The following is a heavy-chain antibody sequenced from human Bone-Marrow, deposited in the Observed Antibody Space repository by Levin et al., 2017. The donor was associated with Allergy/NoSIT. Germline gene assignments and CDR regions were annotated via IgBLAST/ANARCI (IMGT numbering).Heavy chain of an antibody. CDR1: GFTFSSYG. J-gene: IGHJ6*02. Sequence: PGGSLRLSCAASGFTFSSYGMHWVRQAPGKGLEWVAVISYDGSNKYYADSVKGRFTISRDNSKNTLYLQMNSLRAEDTAVYYCAKDLGGVYYGSGSYYITSFGMDVWGQGTTVTVSS. V-gene: IGHV3-30*18. CDR3: AKDLGGVYYGSGSYYITSFGMDV. CDR2: ISYDGSNK. D-gene: IGHD3-10*01.